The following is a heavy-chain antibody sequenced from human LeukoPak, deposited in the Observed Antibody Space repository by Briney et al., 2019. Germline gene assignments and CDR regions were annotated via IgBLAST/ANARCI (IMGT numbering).Heavy chain of an antibody. V-gene: IGHV1-24*01. Sequence: ASVKVSCKVSGYTLTELSMHWARQAPGKGLEWMGGFDPEDGETIYAQKFQGRVTMTEDTSTDTAYMELSSLRSEDTAVYYCATSRGYCSSTSCSGVFDYWGQGTLVTVSS. CDR3: ATSRGYCSSTSCSGVFDY. CDR1: GYTLTELS. D-gene: IGHD2-2*01. J-gene: IGHJ4*02. CDR2: FDPEDGET.